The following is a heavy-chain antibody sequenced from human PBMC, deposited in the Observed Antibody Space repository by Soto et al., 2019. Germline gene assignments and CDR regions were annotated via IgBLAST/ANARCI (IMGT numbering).Heavy chain of an antibody. J-gene: IGHJ4*02. CDR2: ISSSSTTI. CDR1: GFTFSSYD. V-gene: IGHV3-48*01. D-gene: IGHD3-16*02. Sequence: GGSLRLSCAASGFTFSSYDMNWVRQAPGKGLEWVSYISSSSTTIYYADSVKGRITISRDKAKNSLYLQMNSLRAEDTAVYYFARGPYDYVWGSDPPHFDYWGQGTLVTVSS. CDR3: ARGPYDYVWGSDPPHFDY.